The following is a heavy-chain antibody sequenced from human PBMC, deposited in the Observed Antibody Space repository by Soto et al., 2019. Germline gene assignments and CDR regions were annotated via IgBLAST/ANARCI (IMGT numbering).Heavy chain of an antibody. CDR2: IYYSGST. J-gene: IGHJ4*02. Sequence: SETLSLTCTVSGGSISSGGYYWSWIRQHPGKGLEWIGYIYYSGSTYYNPSLKSRVTISVDTSKNQFSLKLSSVTAADTAVYYCALSRNAAAGTSAPNDYWGQGSLVTVSS. D-gene: IGHD6-13*01. V-gene: IGHV4-31*03. CDR3: ALSRNAAAGTSAPNDY. CDR1: GGSISSGGYY.